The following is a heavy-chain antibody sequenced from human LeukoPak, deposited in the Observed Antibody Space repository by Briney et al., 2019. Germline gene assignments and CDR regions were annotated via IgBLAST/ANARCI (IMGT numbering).Heavy chain of an antibody. CDR1: GGSLSSHY. V-gene: IGHV4-59*11. Sequence: PSETLSLTCTVSGGSLSSHYWSWIRQPPGKGLELIGHIYYTGTTFYNPSLNSRVTISLDTSRNQFSLRLTSVTAADTAVYYCARFSSGCSTASCHLAYWGQGTLVIVSS. J-gene: IGHJ4*02. CDR2: IYYTGTT. CDR3: ARFSSGCSTASCHLAY. D-gene: IGHD1-26*01.